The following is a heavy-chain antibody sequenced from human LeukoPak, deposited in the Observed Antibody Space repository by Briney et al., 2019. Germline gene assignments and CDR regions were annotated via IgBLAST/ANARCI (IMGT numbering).Heavy chain of an antibody. CDR1: GYTLTELS. CDR3: ASTVTTGAFDL. J-gene: IGHJ2*01. CDR2: ISAYNGNT. V-gene: IGHV1-18*01. Sequence: ASVKVSCKVSGYTLTELSMHWVRQAPGQGLEWMGWISAYNGNTNYAQKLQGRVTMTTDTSTSTAYMELRSLRSDDTAVYYCASTVTTGAFDLWGRGTLVTVSS. D-gene: IGHD4-17*01.